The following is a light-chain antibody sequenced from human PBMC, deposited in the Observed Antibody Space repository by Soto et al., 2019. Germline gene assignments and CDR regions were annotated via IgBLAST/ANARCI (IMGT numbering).Light chain of an antibody. J-gene: IGKJ2*01. CDR1: QSVLYSSNNKNY. CDR3: QQYNNWPMYT. Sequence: DIVMIQSPDSLAASLGERATINCKSSQSVLYSSNNKNYLAWYQQKPGQPPKLLIYWASTRESGVPDRFSGSGSGTDFTLTISSLQAEDFAVYYCQQYNNWPMYTFGQGTKLEIK. CDR2: WAS. V-gene: IGKV4-1*01.